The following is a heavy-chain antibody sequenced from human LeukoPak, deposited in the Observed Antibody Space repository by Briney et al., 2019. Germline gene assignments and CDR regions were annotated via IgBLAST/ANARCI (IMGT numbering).Heavy chain of an antibody. CDR2: IKQDGSEK. V-gene: IGHV3-7*01. Sequence: GGSLRLSCAASGFTFSSYWMSWVRQAPGKGLEWVANIKQDGSEKYYVDSVKGRFTISRDNAKNSLYLQMNSLRAEDTAVYYCAREAYGYNPLFFDYWGQGTLVTVSS. J-gene: IGHJ4*02. D-gene: IGHD5-24*01. CDR1: GFTFSSYW. CDR3: AREAYGYNPLFFDY.